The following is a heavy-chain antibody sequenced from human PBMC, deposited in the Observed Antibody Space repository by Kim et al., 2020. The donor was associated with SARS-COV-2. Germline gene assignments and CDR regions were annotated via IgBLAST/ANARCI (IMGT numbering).Heavy chain of an antibody. V-gene: IGHV4-39*01. CDR2: IYYSGST. CDR1: GGSISSSSYY. D-gene: IGHD2-2*01. J-gene: IGHJ4*02. Sequence: SETLSLTCTVSGGSISSSSYYWGWIRQPPGKGLEWIGSIYYSGSTYYNPSLKSRVTISVDTSKNQFSLKLSSVTAADTAVYYCARLNEGYCSSTSCYFFRHSGYYFDYWGQGTLVTVSS. CDR3: ARLNEGYCSSTSCYFFRHSGYYFDY.